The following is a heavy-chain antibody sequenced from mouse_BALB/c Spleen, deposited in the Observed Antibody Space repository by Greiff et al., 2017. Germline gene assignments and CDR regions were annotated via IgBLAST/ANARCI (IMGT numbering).Heavy chain of an antibody. V-gene: IGHV2-5-1*01. CDR1: GFSLTSYG. J-gene: IGHJ4*01. CDR3: AKDYGSSYGAMDY. Sequence: VHLVESGPSLVQPSQSLSITCTVSGFSLTSYGVHWVRQSPGKGLEWLGVIWRGGSTDYNAAFMSRLSITKDNSKSQVFFKMNSLQADDTAIYYCAKDYGSSYGAMDYWGQGTSVTVSS. CDR2: IWRGGST. D-gene: IGHD1-1*01.